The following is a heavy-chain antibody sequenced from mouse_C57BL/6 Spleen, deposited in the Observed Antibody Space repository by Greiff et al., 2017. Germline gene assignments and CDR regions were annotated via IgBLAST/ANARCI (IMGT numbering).Heavy chain of an antibody. CDR3: ARPDYYGSRFDY. D-gene: IGHD1-1*01. J-gene: IGHJ2*01. Sequence: QVQLQQSGAELARPGASVKMSCKASGYTFTSYTMHWVKQRPGQGLEWIGYINPSSGYTKYNQKFKDKATLTADKSSSTAYMQLSSLTSEDSAVYYCARPDYYGSRFDYWGQGTTLTVSS. CDR2: INPSSGYT. V-gene: IGHV1-4*01. CDR1: GYTFTSYT.